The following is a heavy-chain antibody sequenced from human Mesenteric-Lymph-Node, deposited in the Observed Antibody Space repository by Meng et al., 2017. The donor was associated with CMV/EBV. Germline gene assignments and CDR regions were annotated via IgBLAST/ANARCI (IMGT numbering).Heavy chain of an antibody. CDR3: ARDPTNGVFDY. Sequence: GESLKISCAASGFTVSSNYMSWVRQAPGKGLEWVSIIYRGGNTYHADSVKGRFTISRDNSKNTLYLQMNSLRAEDTAVYYCARDPTNGVFDYWGQGTLVTVSS. V-gene: IGHV3-53*01. D-gene: IGHD2-8*01. CDR2: IYRGGNT. J-gene: IGHJ4*02. CDR1: GFTVSSNY.